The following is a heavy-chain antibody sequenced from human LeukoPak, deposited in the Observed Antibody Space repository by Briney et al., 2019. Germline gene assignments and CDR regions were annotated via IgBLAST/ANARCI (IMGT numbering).Heavy chain of an antibody. Sequence: GGSLRLSCAASGFTFKSYSMHWVRQAPGKGLEWVAVISYDGSNKYYADSVKGRFTISRDNSKNTLYLQMNSLRAEDTAVYYCAKDRIRLHGSYYFDYWGQGTLVTVSS. CDR1: GFTFKSYS. CDR3: AKDRIRLHGSYYFDY. CDR2: ISYDGSNK. J-gene: IGHJ4*02. V-gene: IGHV3-30*18. D-gene: IGHD2-15*01.